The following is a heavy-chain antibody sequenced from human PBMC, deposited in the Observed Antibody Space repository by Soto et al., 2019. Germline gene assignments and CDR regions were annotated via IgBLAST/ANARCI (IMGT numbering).Heavy chain of an antibody. CDR1: GVSFSDYY. CDR2: INHGGST. D-gene: IGHD6-19*01. J-gene: IGHJ4*02. CDR3: ARSVAGNDY. Sequence: SETLSLTCAAYGVSFSDYYWSWIRQPPGKGLEWIGEINHGGSTNYNPSLKSRVTILVDTSKNQFSLKLISVTAADTAVYYCARSVAGNDYRGPGTLVT. V-gene: IGHV4-34*01.